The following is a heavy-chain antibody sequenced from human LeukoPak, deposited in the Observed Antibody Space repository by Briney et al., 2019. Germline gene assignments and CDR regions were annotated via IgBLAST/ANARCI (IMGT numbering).Heavy chain of an antibody. V-gene: IGHV1-69*01. J-gene: IGHJ4*02. CDR1: GGTFSSYA. Sequence: ASVKVSCKASGGTFSSYAISWVRQAPGQGLEWMGGIIPIFGTANCAQKFQGRVTITADESTSTAYMELSSLRSEDTAVYYCARESGYSYYFDYWGQGTLVTVSS. CDR3: ARESGYSYYFDY. D-gene: IGHD5-18*01. CDR2: IIPIFGTA.